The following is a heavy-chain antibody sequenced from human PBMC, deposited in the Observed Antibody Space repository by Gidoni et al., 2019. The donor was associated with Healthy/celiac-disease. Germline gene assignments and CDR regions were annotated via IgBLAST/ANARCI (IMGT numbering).Heavy chain of an antibody. D-gene: IGHD6-13*01. J-gene: IGHJ4*02. CDR1: AFPFSSYS. CDR3: ARDRGGSSWYIDY. V-gene: IGHV3-30-3*01. Sequence: QVQLVESGGGVVQPGRSLRLSCSASAFPFSSYSMHWVRQAPGKGLEWVAVISYDGSNKYYADSVKGRFTIFRDNSKNTLNLQMNSLRAEDTAVYYCARDRGGSSWYIDYWGQGTLVTVSS. CDR2: ISYDGSNK.